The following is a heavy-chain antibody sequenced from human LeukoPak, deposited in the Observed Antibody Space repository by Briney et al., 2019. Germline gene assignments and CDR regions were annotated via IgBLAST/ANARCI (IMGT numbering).Heavy chain of an antibody. CDR2: ISGGGSST. D-gene: IGHD3-10*01. Sequence: PGGSLTLSCAASGFTFSRFSFSDYYMIWIRQAPGKGLEWVSYISGGGSSTYYADSVKGRFTISRGNAQNSLYLQMNRLRAEDTAVYYCARVRNYGSGSFYTFDYWGQGTLVTVSS. CDR1: GFTFSRFSFSDYY. CDR3: ARVRNYGSGSFYTFDY. J-gene: IGHJ4*02. V-gene: IGHV3-11*01.